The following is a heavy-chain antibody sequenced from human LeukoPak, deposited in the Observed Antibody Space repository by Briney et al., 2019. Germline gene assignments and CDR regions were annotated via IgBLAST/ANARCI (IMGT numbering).Heavy chain of an antibody. V-gene: IGHV3-21*01. CDR2: ISSSSSYI. CDR1: GFTFSSYS. J-gene: IGHJ4*02. CDR3: ARDHSLSTDRVRGKYDY. Sequence: GGSLRLSCAASGFTFSSYSMNWVSQAPGKGLEWVSSISSSSSYIYYADSVKGRFTISRDNAKNSLYLQMNSLRAEDTAVYYCARDHSLSTDRVRGKYDYWGQGTLVTVSS. D-gene: IGHD3-3*02.